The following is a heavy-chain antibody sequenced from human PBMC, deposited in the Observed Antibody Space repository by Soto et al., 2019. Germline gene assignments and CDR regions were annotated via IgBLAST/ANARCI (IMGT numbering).Heavy chain of an antibody. CDR2: IYSGGST. D-gene: IGHD3-10*01. J-gene: IGHJ4*02. Sequence: GGSLRLSCAASGFTVSSNYMSWVRQAPGKGLEWVSVIYSGGSTYYADSVKGRFTISRDNSKNTLYLQMNSLRAEDTAVYYCARRGGVRGVRHVDYWGQGTLVTVSS. CDR3: ARRGGVRGVRHVDY. V-gene: IGHV3-66*01. CDR1: GFTVSSNY.